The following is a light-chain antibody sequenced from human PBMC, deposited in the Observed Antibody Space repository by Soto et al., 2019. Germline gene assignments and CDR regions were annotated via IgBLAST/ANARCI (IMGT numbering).Light chain of an antibody. Sequence: QSALTQPPSASGSPGQSVTISCTGTSSDVGGYDYVSWYQQHPGKAPKLIIYEVNKWPSGVPDRFSGSKSGNTASLTVSGLQADDEADYYCSSYAGSNNVVFGGGTKVTVL. CDR3: SSYAGSNNVV. J-gene: IGLJ2*01. V-gene: IGLV2-8*01. CDR1: SSDVGGYDY. CDR2: EVN.